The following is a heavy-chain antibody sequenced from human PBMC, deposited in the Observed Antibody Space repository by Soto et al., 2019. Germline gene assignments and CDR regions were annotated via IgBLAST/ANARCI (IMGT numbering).Heavy chain of an antibody. D-gene: IGHD3-10*01. CDR1: GGSISSGDYY. V-gene: IGHV4-30-4*01. Sequence: NPSETLSLTCTVSGGSISSGDYYWSWIRQPPGKGLEWIGYIYYSGSTYYNPSLKSRVTISVDTSKNQFSLKLSSVTAADTAVYYCARVSSGSGSYYRVGAFDIWGQGTMVTVSS. CDR3: ARVSSGSGSYYRVGAFDI. CDR2: IYYSGST. J-gene: IGHJ3*02.